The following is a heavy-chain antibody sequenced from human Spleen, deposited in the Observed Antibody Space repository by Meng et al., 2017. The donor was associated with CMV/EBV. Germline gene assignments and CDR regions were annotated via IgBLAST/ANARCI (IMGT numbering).Heavy chain of an antibody. V-gene: IGHV3-23*01. CDR2: IRGPGGGT. CDR1: FSHYA. D-gene: IGHD3-22*01. J-gene: IGHJ4*02. CDR3: AKDGLKDSSGYYPTPFDY. Sequence: FSHYAMSWLRQAPGKGLEWVSVIRGPGGGTYYADSVKGRFTISRDNSKNTLFLQMNSLIAEDTAVYYCAKDGLKDSSGYYPTPFDYWGQGTLVTVSS.